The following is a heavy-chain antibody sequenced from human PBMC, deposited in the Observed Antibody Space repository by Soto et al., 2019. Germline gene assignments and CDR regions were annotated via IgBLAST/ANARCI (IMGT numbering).Heavy chain of an antibody. CDR3: ATLVATTDFDY. V-gene: IGHV3-21*01. D-gene: IGHD5-12*01. J-gene: IGHJ4*02. CDR2: ISSSSSYI. CDR1: GFTFSSYS. Sequence: GGSLRLSCAASGFTFSSYSMNWVRRAPGKGLEWVSSISSSSSYIYYADSVKGRFTISRDNAKNSLYLQMNSLRAEDTAVYYCATLVATTDFDYWGQGTLVTVSS.